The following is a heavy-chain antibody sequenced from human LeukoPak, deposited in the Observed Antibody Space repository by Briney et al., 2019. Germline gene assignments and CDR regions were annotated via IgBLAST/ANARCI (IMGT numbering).Heavy chain of an antibody. V-gene: IGHV4-59*01. CDR1: GGSISSYY. D-gene: IGHD2-15*01. Sequence: SETLSLTCTVSGGSISSYYWSWIRQPPGKGLEWIGYIYYSGSTNYNPSLKSRVTISVDTSKNQFSLKLSSVTAADTAVYYCARTIEDVVVVAATRLSTYAFDIWGQGTMVTVSS. CDR3: ARTIEDVVVVAATRLSTYAFDI. CDR2: IYYSGST. J-gene: IGHJ3*02.